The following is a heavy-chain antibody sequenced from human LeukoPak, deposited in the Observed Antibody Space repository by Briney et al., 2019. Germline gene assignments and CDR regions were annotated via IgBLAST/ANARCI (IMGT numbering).Heavy chain of an antibody. D-gene: IGHD3-22*01. Sequence: GESLRLSCAASGFTFSDYYMTWIRQAPGKGLEWISYISTSAGTIYYADSVKGRFTNSRDNAKNSLYLQMNSLRAEDAAVYYCARDAIDSSGFDSDYWGQGTLVTVSS. J-gene: IGHJ4*02. V-gene: IGHV3-11*01. CDR2: ISTSAGTI. CDR1: GFTFSDYY. CDR3: ARDAIDSSGFDSDY.